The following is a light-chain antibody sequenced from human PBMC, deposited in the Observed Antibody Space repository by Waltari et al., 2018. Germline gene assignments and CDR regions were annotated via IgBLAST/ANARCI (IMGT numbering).Light chain of an antibody. CDR2: HTS. Sequence: VLTQSPGTLSLSPGERAPLSCRASQGVGKYLAGYQQSPGQAPRLLRYHTSIRATGIPDRFSGSGYGTDFSLTISRLEPEDFAVYYCQKYDFLPATFGQGTTVEIK. J-gene: IGKJ1*01. CDR3: QKYDFLPAT. CDR1: QGVGKY. V-gene: IGKV3-20*01.